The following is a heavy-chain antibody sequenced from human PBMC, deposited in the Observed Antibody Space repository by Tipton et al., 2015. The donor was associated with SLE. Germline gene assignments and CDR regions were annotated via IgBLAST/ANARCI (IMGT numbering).Heavy chain of an antibody. CDR1: GDSITDSGYS. D-gene: IGHD2-8*01. Sequence: LRLSCTVSGDSITDSGYSWNWVRQHPGAGLEWIGYIHHSGRTAYNPSLRSRVTISRDTSKKQFSLRLNSVTAADTAVYYCARGRISYGIVPNFDSWGQGTLVTISS. CDR2: IHHSGRT. J-gene: IGHJ4*02. V-gene: IGHV4-31*02. CDR3: ARGRISYGIVPNFDS.